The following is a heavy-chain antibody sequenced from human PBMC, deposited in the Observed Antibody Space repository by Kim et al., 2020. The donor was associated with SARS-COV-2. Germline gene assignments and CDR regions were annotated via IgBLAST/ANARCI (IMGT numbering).Heavy chain of an antibody. Sequence: ASVKVSCKASGYTLTGYYLHWVRQAPGQGLEWMGWINPETGDTNYAQNFQGTVAMTRDTSISTAYMELSSLKSDDTAVYYCARGSASGGPTLPSDYWGQG. V-gene: IGHV1-2*02. D-gene: IGHD6-19*01. CDR1: GYTLTGYY. J-gene: IGHJ4*02. CDR2: INPETGDT. CDR3: ARGSASGGPTLPSDY.